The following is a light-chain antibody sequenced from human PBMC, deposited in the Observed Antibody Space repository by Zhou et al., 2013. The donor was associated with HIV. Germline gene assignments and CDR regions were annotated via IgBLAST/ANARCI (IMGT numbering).Light chain of an antibody. CDR3: QFYNNWPPTWT. V-gene: IGKV3-20*01. CDR2: DAS. Sequence: EIVLTQSPGTLSLSPGERATLSCRASQRIESSQVAWYQQRSGQTPRLLFSDASNRITGIPDRFSGSGSGTDFTLTISRLEPEDFAIYYCQFYNNWPPTWTFGRGTKVEMK. CDR1: QRIESSQ. J-gene: IGKJ1*01.